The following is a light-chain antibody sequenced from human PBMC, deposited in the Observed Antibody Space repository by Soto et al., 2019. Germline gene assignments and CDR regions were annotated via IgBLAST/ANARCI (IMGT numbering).Light chain of an antibody. Sequence: EIVLTQSPGTLSLSPGERATLSCRASQSVSSSYLAGDQQKPGQAPRLLIYGASSRATGIPDRFRGSGSGTDFTLTISRREPEDLAVDYCQQYGSSPVTGGQGTRLESK. J-gene: IGKJ5*01. CDR1: QSVSSSY. CDR3: QQYGSSPVT. CDR2: GAS. V-gene: IGKV3-20*01.